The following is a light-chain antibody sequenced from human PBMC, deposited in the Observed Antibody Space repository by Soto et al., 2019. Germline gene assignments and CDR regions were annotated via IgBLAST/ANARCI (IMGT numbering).Light chain of an antibody. V-gene: IGKV1-33*01. CDR3: QQYDNLPT. CDR2: DAS. CDR1: QSISSY. Sequence: DIQMTQSPSSLSAYVGGSVTITCRASQSISSYLNWYQQKPGKAPKLLIYDASGLEAGVPSRFSGSGSGTDFTFTISSLQPEYIATDYCQQYDNLPTVGQGTRLEIK. J-gene: IGKJ5*01.